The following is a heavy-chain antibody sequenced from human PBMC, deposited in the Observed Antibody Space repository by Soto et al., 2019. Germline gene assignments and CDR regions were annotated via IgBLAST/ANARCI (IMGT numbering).Heavy chain of an antibody. Sequence: QVQLVQSGAEVKKPGASVKVSCKASGYTFTSYDINWVRQATGQGLEWMGWMNPNSGNTGYAQKFQGGVTMTRNTSISTAYMDLSSLRAEDTAVYYCARGYCSSTSCYVAGDWFDPWGQGTLVTVSS. CDR1: GYTFTSYD. CDR3: ARGYCSSTSCYVAGDWFDP. CDR2: MNPNSGNT. J-gene: IGHJ5*02. D-gene: IGHD2-2*01. V-gene: IGHV1-8*01.